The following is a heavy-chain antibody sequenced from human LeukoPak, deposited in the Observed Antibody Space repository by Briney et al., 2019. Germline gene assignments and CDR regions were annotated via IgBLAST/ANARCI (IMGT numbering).Heavy chain of an antibody. J-gene: IGHJ6*02. D-gene: IGHD2-8*02. Sequence: PSQTLSLTCTVSGGSISSGGYYWSWIRQPPGNGLEWIGEISHSGLTRYDPSLKSRVTISVDTSKSQFALKLNFLTVADTAVYFCARRLPSRPGGWGYPYDDGMDVWGQGTTVTVSS. CDR1: GGSISSGGYY. V-gene: IGHV4-30-2*01. CDR3: ARRLPSRPGGWGYPYDDGMDV. CDR2: ISHSGLT.